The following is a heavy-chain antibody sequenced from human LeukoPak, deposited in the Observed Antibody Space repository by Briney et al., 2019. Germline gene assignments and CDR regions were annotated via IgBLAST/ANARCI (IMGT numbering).Heavy chain of an antibody. J-gene: IGHJ4*02. CDR3: ARDRQRKDFLFDY. Sequence: SEALSLTCAVYGGSFSGYYWSWIRQPPGKGLEWIGEINHSGSTKYNPSIKSRVTISVDTSKNQFSLKLRCVTTAETAVYYCARDRQRKDFLFDYWDKGPLVTVSS. CDR1: GGSFSGYY. V-gene: IGHV4-34*01. D-gene: IGHD2-15*01. CDR2: INHSGST.